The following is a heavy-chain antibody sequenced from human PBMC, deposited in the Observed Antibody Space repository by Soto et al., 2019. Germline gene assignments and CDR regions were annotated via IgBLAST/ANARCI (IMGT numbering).Heavy chain of an antibody. CDR1: GFSLSTSGMC. D-gene: IGHD6-19*01. Sequence: SGPTLVNPTQTLTLTCTFSGFSLSTSGMCVSWIRQPPGKALEWLARIDWDDDKYYSTSLKTRLTISKDTSKNQVVLTMTNMDPVVTATYYCARRRIREQWLDAFDIWGQGTMVTVSS. J-gene: IGHJ3*02. CDR3: ARRRIREQWLDAFDI. CDR2: IDWDDDK. V-gene: IGHV2-70*11.